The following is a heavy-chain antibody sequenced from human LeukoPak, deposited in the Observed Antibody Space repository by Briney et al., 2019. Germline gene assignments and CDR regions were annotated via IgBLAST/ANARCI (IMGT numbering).Heavy chain of an antibody. D-gene: IGHD6-13*01. CDR1: GYGFTGYF. Sequence: ASVKVSCKASGYGFTGYFMHWVRQAPGQGLEWMGWINPDSGGTHYAQKFRGRVTLTRDTSIYTAYMELSRLRSDDTAVYYCVRDLFFAAAEREGDDYWGQGTLVTVSS. J-gene: IGHJ4*02. CDR3: VRDLFFAAAEREGDDY. CDR2: INPDSGGT. V-gene: IGHV1-2*02.